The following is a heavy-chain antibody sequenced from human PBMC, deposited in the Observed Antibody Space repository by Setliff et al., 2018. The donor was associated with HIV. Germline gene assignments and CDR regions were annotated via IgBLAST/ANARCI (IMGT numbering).Heavy chain of an antibody. Sequence: QPGGSLRLSCAASGFTFDDYAMHWVRQAPGKGLEWVSGISWNSGSIGYADSVKGRFTMSRDNAKKLVYLEMNSLKVEDTAVYYCARDATRGGDFDFWGQGTLVTVSS. CDR3: ARDATRGGDFDF. V-gene: IGHV3-9*01. J-gene: IGHJ4*02. CDR2: ISWNSGSI. D-gene: IGHD1-26*01. CDR1: GFTFDDYA.